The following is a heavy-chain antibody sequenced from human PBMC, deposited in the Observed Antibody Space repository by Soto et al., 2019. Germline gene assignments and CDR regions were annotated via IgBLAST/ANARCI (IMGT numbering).Heavy chain of an antibody. J-gene: IGHJ4*02. CDR3: AKDLVTYYSGSGSYYDY. D-gene: IGHD3-10*01. CDR2: ISGNGGST. Sequence: EVQLLESGGGLVQPGGSLRLSCAASGFTFSSYAMTWVRQAPGKGLEWVSGISGNGGSTYYADSVKGRFTISRDNSKNTLYLQMNSLRAEDTALYYCAKDLVTYYSGSGSYYDYWGQGTLVTVSS. CDR1: GFTFSSYA. V-gene: IGHV3-23*01.